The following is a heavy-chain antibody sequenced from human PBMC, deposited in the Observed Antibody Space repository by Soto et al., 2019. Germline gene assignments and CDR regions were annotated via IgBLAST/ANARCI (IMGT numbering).Heavy chain of an antibody. V-gene: IGHV1-2*02. CDR3: ARERFQVISDGMDV. CDR2: INPETGGT. D-gene: IGHD2-21*01. CDR1: GYTFTGYY. J-gene: IGHJ6*02. Sequence: ASVKVSCKASGYTFTGYYVHWVREAPGQGLEWMGWINPETGGTSYAQKFQGRVTLSRDTSINTAYLELSSLRFDDAAVYFCARERFQVISDGMDVWGQGTTVTVSS.